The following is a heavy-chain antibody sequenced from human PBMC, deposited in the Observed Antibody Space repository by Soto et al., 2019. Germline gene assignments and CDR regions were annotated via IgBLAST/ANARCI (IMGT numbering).Heavy chain of an antibody. Sequence: PGGSLRLSCAASGFTFSRFWTSWVRQAPGKGLEWVASINPDESEKYYVDSVEGRFTISRDNAKNSLYLQMNSLRAEDTAVYYCAREAYWGPGTLVTVSS. CDR1: GFTFSRFW. J-gene: IGHJ4*02. V-gene: IGHV3-7*05. CDR2: INPDESEK. CDR3: AREAY.